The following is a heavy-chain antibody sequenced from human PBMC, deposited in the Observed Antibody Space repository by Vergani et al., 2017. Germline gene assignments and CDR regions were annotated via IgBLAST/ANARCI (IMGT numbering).Heavy chain of an antibody. CDR2: IDPSDSYT. Sequence: EVQLVQSGAEVKKPGESLRISCKGSGYSFTSYWISWVRQMPGKGLEWMGRIDPSDSYTNYSPSFQGHVTISADKSISTAYLQWSSLKASDTAMYYCASSSPKEDDYGDYRYYYYGMDVWGQGTTVTVSS. CDR3: ASSSPKEDDYGDYRYYYYGMDV. J-gene: IGHJ6*02. V-gene: IGHV5-10-1*01. D-gene: IGHD4-17*01. CDR1: GYSFTSYW.